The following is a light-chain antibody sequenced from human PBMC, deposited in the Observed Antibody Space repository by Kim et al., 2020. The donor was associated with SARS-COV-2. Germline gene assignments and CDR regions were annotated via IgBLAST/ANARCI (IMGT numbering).Light chain of an antibody. CDR1: NMGSKS. CDR3: QVWDSSSDHWV. J-gene: IGLJ3*02. CDR2: YDS. Sequence: SYELTQPPSVSVAPGKTARITCGGNNMGSKSVHWYQQKPGQAPVLFIYYDSDRPSGIPERFSGSNSGNTATLTISRVKAGDEADYYCQVWDSSSDHWVFG. V-gene: IGLV3-21*04.